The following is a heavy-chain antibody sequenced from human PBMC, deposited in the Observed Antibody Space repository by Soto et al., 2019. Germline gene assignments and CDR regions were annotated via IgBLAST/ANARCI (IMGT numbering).Heavy chain of an antibody. CDR3: SRDLPRLSGSSLDAFDI. V-gene: IGHV3-21*01. CDR1: GFTFSSYS. CDR2: IGSSSSYI. J-gene: IGHJ3*02. D-gene: IGHD1-26*01. Sequence: GGSLRLSCAASGFTFSSYSMNWVRQAPGKGLEWVASIGSSSSYIYYADSVKGRFTISRDNAKNSLYLQMNSLRAEDTAVYSCSRDLPRLSGSSLDAFDIWGQGTMVTVSS.